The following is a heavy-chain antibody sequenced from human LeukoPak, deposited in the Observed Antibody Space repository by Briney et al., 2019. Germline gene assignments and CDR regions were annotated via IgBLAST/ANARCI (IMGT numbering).Heavy chain of an antibody. CDR2: INHSGST. D-gene: IGHD3-22*01. CDR1: GFTFSSHA. CDR3: ARRRDSSGFIRRDYFDY. Sequence: GSLRLSCAASGFTFSSHAMSWIRQPPGKGLEWIGEINHSGSTNYNPSLKSRVTISVDTSKNQFSLKLSSVTAADTAVYYCARRRDSSGFIRRDYFDYWGQGTLVTVSS. V-gene: IGHV4-34*01. J-gene: IGHJ4*02.